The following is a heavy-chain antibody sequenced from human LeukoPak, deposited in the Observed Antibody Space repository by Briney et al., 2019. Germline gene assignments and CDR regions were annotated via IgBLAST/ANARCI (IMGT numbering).Heavy chain of an antibody. J-gene: IGHJ4*02. V-gene: IGHV3-23*01. CDR2: ISGSGGST. Sequence: PGGSLRLSCAASGFTFSSYATSWVRQAPGKGLEWVSAISGSGGSTYYADSVKGRFTISRDNSKNTLYLQMNSLRAEDTAVYYCAKDPWYSSGWAPFDYWGQGTLVTVSS. D-gene: IGHD6-19*01. CDR1: GFTFSSYA. CDR3: AKDPWYSSGWAPFDY.